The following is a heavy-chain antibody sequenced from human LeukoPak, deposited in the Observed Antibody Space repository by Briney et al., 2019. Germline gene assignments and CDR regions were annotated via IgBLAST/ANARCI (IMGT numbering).Heavy chain of an antibody. Sequence: TSETLSLTCTVSGGSISSSSYYWGWIRQPPGKGLEWIGRMYYSGSTYYNPSLKSRVTISVDTSKNQFSLELTSVTAADTAVYYCARHSGSYLKSALHIWGQGTMVTVSS. D-gene: IGHD1-26*01. CDR2: MYYSGST. CDR3: ARHSGSYLKSALHI. CDR1: GGSISSSSYY. J-gene: IGHJ3*02. V-gene: IGHV4-39*01.